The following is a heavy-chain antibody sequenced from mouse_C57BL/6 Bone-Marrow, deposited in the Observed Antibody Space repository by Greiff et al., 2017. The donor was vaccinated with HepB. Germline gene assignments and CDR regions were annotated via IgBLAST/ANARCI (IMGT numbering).Heavy chain of an antibody. Sequence: VQLQQSGPELVKPGASVKISCKASGYSFTGYYMNWVKQSPEKSLEWIGEINPSTGGTTYNQKFKAKATLTVDKSSSTAYMQLKSLTSEDSAVYYCARRFHYYGSAWFAYWGQGTLVTVSA. CDR1: GYSFTGYY. D-gene: IGHD1-1*01. J-gene: IGHJ3*01. CDR3: ARRFHYYGSAWFAY. V-gene: IGHV1-42*01. CDR2: INPSTGGT.